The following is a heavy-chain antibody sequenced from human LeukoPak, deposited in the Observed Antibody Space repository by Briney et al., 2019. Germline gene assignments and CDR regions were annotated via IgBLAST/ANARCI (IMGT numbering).Heavy chain of an antibody. CDR2: IYSGGST. CDR1: GFTVSSNY. V-gene: IGHV3-66*01. Sequence: QPGGSLRLSCAASGFTVSSNYMSWVRQAPGKGLEWVSVIYSGGSTYYADSVKGRFTISRDNSKNTLYLQMNSLRAEDTAVYYCARETGTYYYDSSGYYDVNYFDYWGQGTLVTVSS. J-gene: IGHJ4*02. D-gene: IGHD3-22*01. CDR3: ARETGTYYYDSSGYYDVNYFDY.